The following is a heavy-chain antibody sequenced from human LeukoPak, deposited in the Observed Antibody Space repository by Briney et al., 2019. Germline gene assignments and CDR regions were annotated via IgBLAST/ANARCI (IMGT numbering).Heavy chain of an antibody. J-gene: IGHJ6*03. CDR3: ARAPHYYGSGRYYYYMDV. CDR2: INPNSGGT. V-gene: IGHV1-2*02. CDR1: GYTFTGYY. Sequence: ASVKVSCKASGYTFTGYYMHWVRQAPGQGLEWMGWINPNSGGTNYAQKFQGRVTMTRDTSISTAYMELSSLRSEDTAVYYCARAPHYYGSGRYYYYMDVWGKGTTVTISS. D-gene: IGHD3-10*01.